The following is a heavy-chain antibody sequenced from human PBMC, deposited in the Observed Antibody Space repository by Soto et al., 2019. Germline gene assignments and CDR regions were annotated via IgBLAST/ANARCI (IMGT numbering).Heavy chain of an antibody. J-gene: IGHJ4*02. CDR1: GFTFSSYS. Sequence: EVQLVESGGGLVKPGGSLRLSCAASGFTFSSYSMNWVRQAPGKGLEWVSSISSSSSYIYYADSVKGRFTISRDNAKNSLYLQMNSLRAEDKAVYYCARDAPDCGDYAPVSCWGQGTLVTVSS. CDR3: ARDAPDCGDYAPVSC. V-gene: IGHV3-21*01. D-gene: IGHD4-17*01. CDR2: ISSSSSYI.